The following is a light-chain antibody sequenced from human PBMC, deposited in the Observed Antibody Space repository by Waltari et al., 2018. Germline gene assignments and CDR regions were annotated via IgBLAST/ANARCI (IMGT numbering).Light chain of an antibody. V-gene: IGKV3-11*01. CDR3: QQRYA. CDR2: DAS. Sequence: EIVLTQSPATLSLSPGQRAALSCRASQDVNEHIAWYQQKPGQPPRLLIYDASKRATGIPDRFSGSGSGTGFTLTISTLEPEDFGVYYCQQRYAFGGGTKVEI. CDR1: QDVNEH. J-gene: IGKJ4*01.